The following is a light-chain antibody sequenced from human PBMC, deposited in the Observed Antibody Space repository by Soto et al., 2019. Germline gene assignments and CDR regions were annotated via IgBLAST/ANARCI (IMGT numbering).Light chain of an antibody. CDR3: TSWTTSTTMI. Sequence: QSALTQPVSVSGSPGQSITISCTGTSSDIGAYNFVSWYQQHPGKAPKLMLYDVNIRSSGVSNRFSGSKSGNTSSLTISGLQAEDEADYYCTSWTTSTTMIFGGGTKVTVL. CDR2: DVN. J-gene: IGLJ2*01. V-gene: IGLV2-14*03. CDR1: SSDIGAYNF.